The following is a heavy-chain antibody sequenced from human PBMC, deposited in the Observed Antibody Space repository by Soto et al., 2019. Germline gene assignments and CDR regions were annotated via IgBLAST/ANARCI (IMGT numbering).Heavy chain of an antibody. D-gene: IGHD4-17*01. CDR1: GITFSKYG. J-gene: IGHJ4*02. CDR3: AKDRDYGGVASYFDY. V-gene: IGHV3-30*18. CDR2: ISYDGNSE. Sequence: QVQLVESGGGVVQAGGSLRLSCAVSGITFSKYGMHWVRQAPGKGLEWVAVISYDGNSEFYAASVTGRFAISRDNSTNTLYLQMNSLRVDDTAVYYCAKDRDYGGVASYFDYWGRGTLVSVSS.